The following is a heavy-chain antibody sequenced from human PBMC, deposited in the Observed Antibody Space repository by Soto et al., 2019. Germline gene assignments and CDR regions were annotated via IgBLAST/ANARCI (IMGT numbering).Heavy chain of an antibody. V-gene: IGHV1-69*12. CDR3: ARDNDRPQLGGNYYYILDV. CDR1: GGTFRTAA. Sequence: QVQLEQSGAEVKKPGSSGKVSCKASGGTFRTAAVSWVRQAPGQGLEWMGGIMPVFRTPDYAQKFHGRVTITADESTSTAYMELSGLRSDDTAVYYCARDNDRPQLGGNYYYILDVWGQGTTITVSS. CDR2: IMPVFRTP. J-gene: IGHJ6*02. D-gene: IGHD2-8*01.